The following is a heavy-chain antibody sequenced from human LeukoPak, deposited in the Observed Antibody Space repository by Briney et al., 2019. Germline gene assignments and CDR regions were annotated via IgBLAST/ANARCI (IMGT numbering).Heavy chain of an antibody. D-gene: IGHD3-16*01. CDR2: IGTAGDT. Sequence: GGSLRLSCAASGFTFSSYDMHWVRQATGKGLEWVSAIGTAGDTYYPGSVKGRFTISRDDPRNTVWLQMNSLRAEDTALYYCAKDWTPHNRVYDCLDAWGQGTQVTVSS. CDR1: GFTFSSYD. CDR3: AKDWTPHNRVYDCLDA. V-gene: IGHV3-13*01. J-gene: IGHJ5*02.